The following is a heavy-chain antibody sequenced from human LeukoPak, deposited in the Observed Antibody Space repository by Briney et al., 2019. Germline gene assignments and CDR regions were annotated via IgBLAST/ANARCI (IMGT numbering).Heavy chain of an antibody. Sequence: AGGSLRLSCAVSGLTVSSNYMSWVRQAPGKGLEWVSVIYSGDITYYADSVKGRFTISRDNSKNTLYLQMTSLRAEDTAVYYCARVLLWFGELSPYFDYWGQGTLVTVSS. CDR2: IYSGDIT. J-gene: IGHJ4*02. CDR1: GLTVSSNY. CDR3: ARVLLWFGELSPYFDY. V-gene: IGHV3-53*05. D-gene: IGHD3-10*01.